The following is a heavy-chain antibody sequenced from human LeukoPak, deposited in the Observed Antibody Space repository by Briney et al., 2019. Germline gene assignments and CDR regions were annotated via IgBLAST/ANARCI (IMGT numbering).Heavy chain of an antibody. CDR3: AKDAMVYMYYFDY. D-gene: IGHD5-18*01. V-gene: IGHV3-23*01. CDR2: ISGSGGST. J-gene: IGHJ4*02. Sequence: PSETLSLTCTVSGGSISSYYWSWVRQAPGKGLEWVSAISGSGGSTYYADSVKGRFTISRDNSKNTLYLQMNSLRAEDTAVYYCAKDAMVYMYYFDYWGQGTLVTVSS. CDR1: GGSISSYY.